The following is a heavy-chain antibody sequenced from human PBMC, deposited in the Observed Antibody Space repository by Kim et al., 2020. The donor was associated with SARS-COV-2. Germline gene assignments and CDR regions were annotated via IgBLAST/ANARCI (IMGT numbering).Heavy chain of an antibody. Sequence: ASVKVSCRISGYTLAEVSLHWVRQAPGKGLEWMGGLNPEDHKTISAQKFQGRLTMTEDTSTDTAYLDLSSLRSEDTAFYYCTTSPYYDVTGYPYYFDDWGQGSLVTVSS. CDR3: TTSPYYDVTGYPYYFDD. J-gene: IGHJ4*02. CDR1: GYTLAEVS. CDR2: LNPEDHKT. V-gene: IGHV1-24*01. D-gene: IGHD3-22*01.